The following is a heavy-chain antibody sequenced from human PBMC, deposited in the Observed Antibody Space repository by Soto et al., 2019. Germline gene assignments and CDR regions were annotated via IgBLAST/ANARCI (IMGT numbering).Heavy chain of an antibody. CDR1: GFTVSSNY. J-gene: IGHJ4*02. V-gene: IGHV3-53*01. Sequence: GSLRLSCAASGFTVSSNYMSWVRQAPGKGLEWVSVIYSGGSTYYADSVKGRFTISRDNSKNTLYLQMNSLRAEDTAVYYCARGLTQSIAARPGYFDYWGQGTLVTVSS. D-gene: IGHD6-6*01. CDR2: IYSGGST. CDR3: ARGLTQSIAARPGYFDY.